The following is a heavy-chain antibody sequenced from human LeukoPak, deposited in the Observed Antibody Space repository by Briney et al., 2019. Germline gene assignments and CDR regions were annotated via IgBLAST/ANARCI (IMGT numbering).Heavy chain of an antibody. CDR1: GYTFTGYY. Sequence: ASVKVSCKASGYTFTGYYMHWVRQAPGQGLEWMGRINPNSGGTNYAQKFQGRVTMTRDTSISTAYMELSRLRSDDTAVYYCARGDTMVRGVIIGAAVYYYGMDVWGQGTAVTVSS. V-gene: IGHV1-2*06. J-gene: IGHJ6*02. CDR2: INPNSGGT. D-gene: IGHD3-10*01. CDR3: ARGDTMVRGVIIGAAVYYYGMDV.